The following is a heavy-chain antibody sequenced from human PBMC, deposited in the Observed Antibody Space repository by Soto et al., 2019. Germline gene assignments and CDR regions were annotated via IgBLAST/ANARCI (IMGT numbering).Heavy chain of an antibody. CDR1: GFNFKKFA. J-gene: IGHJ4*02. CDR2: ISCCGGST. V-gene: IGHV3-23*01. CDR3: AKADGEQWLVPHLDN. D-gene: IGHD6-19*01. Sequence: LRLSCVASGFNFKKFAMARVRQAPGEGLEWVSGISCCGGSTSYADSVKGRFSIARDDSKNTLSLQMNSLRVEDTAQYYCAKADGEQWLVPHLDNWGQGTLVTVSS.